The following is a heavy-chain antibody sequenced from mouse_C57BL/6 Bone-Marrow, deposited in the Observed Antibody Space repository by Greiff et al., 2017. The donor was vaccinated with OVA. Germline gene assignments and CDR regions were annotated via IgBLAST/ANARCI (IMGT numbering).Heavy chain of an antibody. J-gene: IGHJ1*03. V-gene: IGHV1-69*01. CDR2: IDPSDSYT. CDR3: AREDSNYPYFDV. D-gene: IGHD2-5*01. Sequence: QVQLKQPGAELVMPGASVKLSCKASGYTFTSYWMHWVKQRPGQGLEWIGEIDPSDSYTNYNQKFKGKSTLTVDKSSSTAYMQLSSLTSEDSAVYYGAREDSNYPYFDVWGTGTTVTVSS. CDR1: GYTFTSYW.